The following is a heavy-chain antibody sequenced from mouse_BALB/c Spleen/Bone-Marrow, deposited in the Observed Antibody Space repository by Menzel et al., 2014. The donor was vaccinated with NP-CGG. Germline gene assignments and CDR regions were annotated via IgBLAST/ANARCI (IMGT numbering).Heavy chain of an antibody. Sequence: VQLVESGAEQVRPGSSVKISCKASGYAFSSYWMNWVKQRPGQGLEWIGQIYPGDGDTNYNGKFKGKATLTADKSSSTAYMQLSSLTSEDSAVYFCARRGLWSAYWGQGTLVTVSA. J-gene: IGHJ3*01. CDR2: IYPGDGDT. CDR1: GYAFSSYW. CDR3: ARRGLWSAY. V-gene: IGHV1-80*01.